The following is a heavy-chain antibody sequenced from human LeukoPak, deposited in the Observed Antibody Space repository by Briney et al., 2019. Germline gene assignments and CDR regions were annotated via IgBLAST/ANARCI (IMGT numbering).Heavy chain of an antibody. J-gene: IGHJ4*02. CDR2: ILNDGGST. Sequence: PGGSLRLSCAASGFTFNRYWMHWVRHAPGEGPVWVAHILNDGGSTSYADSVKGRFTISRDDAKNTLSLQMNSLRAEDTAVYHCVRHNYGYDYWGQGTPVTVSS. CDR1: GFTFNRYW. CDR3: VRHNYGYDY. V-gene: IGHV3-74*01. D-gene: IGHD5-18*01.